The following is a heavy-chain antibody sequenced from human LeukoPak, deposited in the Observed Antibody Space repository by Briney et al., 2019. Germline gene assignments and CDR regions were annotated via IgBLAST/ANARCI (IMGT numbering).Heavy chain of an antibody. CDR2: IWYDGSNK. V-gene: IGHV3-33*01. CDR1: GFTFSSYG. J-gene: IGHJ4*02. D-gene: IGHD3-22*01. Sequence: GRSLRLSCAASGFTFSSYGVHWVRQAPGKGLEWVAVIWYDGSNKYYADSVKGRFTISRDNSKNTLYLQMNSLRAEDTAVYYCASEKIGSSGLDYWGQGTLVTVSS. CDR3: ASEKIGSSGLDY.